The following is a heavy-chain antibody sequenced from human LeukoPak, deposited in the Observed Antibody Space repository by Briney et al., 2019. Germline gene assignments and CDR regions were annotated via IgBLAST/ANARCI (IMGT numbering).Heavy chain of an antibody. CDR1: GGSVSSGSYY. J-gene: IGHJ4*02. CDR2: IYYSGST. Sequence: SETLSLTCTVSGGSVSSGSYYWSWIRQPPGKGLEWIGYIYYSGSTNYNPSLKSRVTISVDTSKNQFSLKLSSVTAADTAVYYYASLIFWDGYFDYWGQGTLVTVSS. CDR3: ASLIFWDGYFDY. V-gene: IGHV4-61*01. D-gene: IGHD3-9*01.